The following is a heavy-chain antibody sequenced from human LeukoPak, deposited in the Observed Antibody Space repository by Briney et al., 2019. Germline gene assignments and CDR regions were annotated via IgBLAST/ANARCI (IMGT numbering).Heavy chain of an antibody. D-gene: IGHD2-21*01. V-gene: IGHV4-38-2*02. CDR1: GYSISSGYY. CDR3: ARESLAYCGGDCYPGAFDI. J-gene: IGHJ3*02. Sequence: SETLSLTCTVSGYSISSGYYWGWIRQPPGKGLGGIGSIYHSGSTSSTPSLKSRVTISVDTSKNQFSLKLSSVTAADTAVYYCARESLAYCGGDCYPGAFDIWGQGTMVTVSS. CDR2: IYHSGST.